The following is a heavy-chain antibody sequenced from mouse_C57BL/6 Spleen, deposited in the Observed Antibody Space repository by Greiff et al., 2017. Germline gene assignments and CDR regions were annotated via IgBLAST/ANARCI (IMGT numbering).Heavy chain of an antibody. CDR2: IYPGSGNT. CDR3: ARDYYGSSWAY. Sequence: VQLQQSGPELVKPGASVKISCKASGYSFTSYYIHWVKQRPGQGLEWIGWIYPGSGNTKYNEKFKGTATLTADTSSSTAYMQLSSLTSEDSAVYYCARDYYGSSWAYWGQGTLVTVSA. CDR1: GYSFTSYY. V-gene: IGHV1-66*01. D-gene: IGHD1-1*01. J-gene: IGHJ3*01.